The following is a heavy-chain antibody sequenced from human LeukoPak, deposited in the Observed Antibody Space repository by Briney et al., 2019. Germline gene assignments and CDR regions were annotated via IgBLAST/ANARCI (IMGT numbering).Heavy chain of an antibody. Sequence: GGSLRLSCAASGFTFSNYGMHWVRQAPGKGLEGVAIISYDGSNKYNADSVKGRFTISRDNSKNTLYLQMNSLRVEDTAVYYCAKESVGSAVGTYFDYWGQGTLVTVSS. J-gene: IGHJ4*02. CDR2: ISYDGSNK. V-gene: IGHV3-30*18. D-gene: IGHD6-13*01. CDR3: AKESVGSAVGTYFDY. CDR1: GFTFSNYG.